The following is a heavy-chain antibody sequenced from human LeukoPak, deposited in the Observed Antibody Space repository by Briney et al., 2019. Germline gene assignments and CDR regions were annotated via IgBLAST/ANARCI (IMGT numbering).Heavy chain of an antibody. CDR2: ISGSGDST. CDR1: GFMFSNYA. Sequence: GGSLRLSCAASGFMFSNYAMRWVRQAPGKGLEWVSGISGSGDSTYYADSVKGRFTTSRDNSKNTLYLQMNSLRAEDTAVYYCARHSGIAVAGAFDYWGQGTLVTVSS. D-gene: IGHD6-19*01. J-gene: IGHJ4*02. CDR3: ARHSGIAVAGAFDY. V-gene: IGHV3-23*01.